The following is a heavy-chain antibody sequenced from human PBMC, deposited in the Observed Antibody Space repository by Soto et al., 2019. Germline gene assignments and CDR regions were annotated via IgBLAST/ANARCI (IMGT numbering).Heavy chain of an antibody. J-gene: IGHJ6*03. CDR1: GGTFSSYT. D-gene: IGHD2-15*01. CDR3: AANLYCSGGSCSHYYYYYYMDV. CDR2: IIPILGIA. V-gene: IGHV1-69*02. Sequence: QVQLVQSGAEVKKPGSSVKVSCKASGGTFSSYTISWVRQAPGQGLEWMGRIIPILGIANYAQKFQGRVTITADKSTSTAYMELSSLRSEDTAVYYCAANLYCSGGSCSHYYYYYYMDVLGKEPTVTVSS.